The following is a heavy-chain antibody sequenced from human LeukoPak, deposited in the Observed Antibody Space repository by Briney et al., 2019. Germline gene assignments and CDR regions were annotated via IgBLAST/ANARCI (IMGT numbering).Heavy chain of an antibody. CDR2: INPSGGST. CDR1: GYTFTSYY. V-gene: IGHV1-46*01. CDR3: ARDRFQYPGWFGELLPTYYGMDV. Sequence: ASVKVSCKASGYTFTSYYMHWVRQAPGQGLGWMGIINPSGGSTSYAQKFQGRVTMTRDTSTSTVYMELSSLRSEDTAVYYCARDRFQYPGWFGELLPTYYGMDVWGQGTTVTVSS. D-gene: IGHD3-10*01. J-gene: IGHJ6*02.